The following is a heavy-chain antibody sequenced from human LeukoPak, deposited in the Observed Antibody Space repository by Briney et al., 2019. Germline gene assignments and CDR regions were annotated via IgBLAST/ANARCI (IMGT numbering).Heavy chain of an antibody. CDR2: IYTSGNT. D-gene: IGHD3-10*01. J-gene: IGHJ2*01. CDR3: ARVYYGRTYDYWYFDL. Sequence: SETLSLTCTVSGGSISTGSYCWSWIRQPAGKGLEWIGHIYTSGNTNYNPSLKSRVTISVDTSKNQFSLKLSSVTAADMAVYFCARVYYGRTYDYWYFDLWGRGTLVTVSS. V-gene: IGHV4-61*09. CDR1: GGSISTGSYC.